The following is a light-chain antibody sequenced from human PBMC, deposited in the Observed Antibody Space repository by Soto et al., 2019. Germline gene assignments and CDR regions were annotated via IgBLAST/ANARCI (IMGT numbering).Light chain of an antibody. J-gene: IGKJ5*01. Sequence: EIVLTQSPGTLSLSPGERATLSCRASQSVSSSYLAWYQQKPGQAPRLLIYGASSRATGIPDRFSGSGSGTDFTLTISRLEPEDFGVYYCRQYGSSPPITFGQGTRLEIK. CDR2: GAS. CDR1: QSVSSSY. V-gene: IGKV3-20*01. CDR3: RQYGSSPPIT.